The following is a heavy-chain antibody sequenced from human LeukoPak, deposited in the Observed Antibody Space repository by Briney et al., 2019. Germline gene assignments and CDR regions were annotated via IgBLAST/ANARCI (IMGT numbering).Heavy chain of an antibody. CDR2: IYSGGST. Sequence: GGSRRLSCAASGFTVSSNYMSWVRQAPGKGLEWVSVIYSGGSTYYADSVKGRFTISRDNSKNTLYLQMNSLRAEDTAVYYCARDFPPDGVYCSGGSCYHDYWGQGTLVTVSS. V-gene: IGHV3-66*01. J-gene: IGHJ4*02. CDR3: ARDFPPDGVYCSGGSCYHDY. CDR1: GFTVSSNY. D-gene: IGHD2-15*01.